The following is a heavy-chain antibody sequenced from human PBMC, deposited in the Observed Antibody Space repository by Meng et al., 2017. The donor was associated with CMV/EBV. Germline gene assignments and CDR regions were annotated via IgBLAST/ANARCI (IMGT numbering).Heavy chain of an antibody. CDR3: AKDQGSGWPGFDY. Sequence: AAIGFTFGSYAMSWVRRAPGKGLEWVSGVSGSGDRIYSADSVKGRFTISRDNSKNTVYLQMNSLRAEDSALYYCAKDQGSGWPGFDYWGQGTLVTVSS. CDR2: VSGSGDRI. D-gene: IGHD6-19*01. CDR1: GFTFGSYA. V-gene: IGHV3-23*01. J-gene: IGHJ4*02.